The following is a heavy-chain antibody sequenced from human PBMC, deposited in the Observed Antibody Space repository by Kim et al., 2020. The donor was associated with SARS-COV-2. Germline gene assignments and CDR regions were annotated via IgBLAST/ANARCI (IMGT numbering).Heavy chain of an antibody. V-gene: IGHV3-9*01. CDR1: GFAFDDYV. CDR3: AKVGSSSGWSIDAFDI. CDR2: INWNSGTI. J-gene: IGHJ3*02. Sequence: SLRLSCAASGFAFDDYVMHWVRQAPGKGLEWVSSINWNSGTIEYADSVRGRFTVSRDNAKNSLYLQMNSLRSEDTALYYCAKVGSSSGWSIDAFDIWGQGTKVTVS. D-gene: IGHD6-19*01.